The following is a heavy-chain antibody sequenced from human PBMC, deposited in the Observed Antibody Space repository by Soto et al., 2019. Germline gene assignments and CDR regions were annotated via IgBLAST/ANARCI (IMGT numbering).Heavy chain of an antibody. V-gene: IGHV3-7*01. D-gene: IGHD3-3*01. J-gene: IGHJ5*02. CDR2: IKQDGSEK. CDR3: ARVEVLRFLEWFPA. CDR1: GFTFSSYW. Sequence: GGSLRLSCAASGFTFSSYWMSWVRQAPGKGLEWVANIKQDGSEKYYVEPVKGRLTISRDNAKNSLYLQMNSLGAEDTAVYYCARVEVLRFLEWFPAWGQGTLVTVSS.